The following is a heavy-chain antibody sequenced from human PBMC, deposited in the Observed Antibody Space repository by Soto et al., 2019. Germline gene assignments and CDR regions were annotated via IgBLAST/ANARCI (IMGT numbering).Heavy chain of an antibody. CDR3: TKVVDYYKYEMDV. CDR2: IKSKTDGGTI. CDR1: GFKFIYAW. Sequence: PGGSLRLSCAASGFKFIYAWMNWVRQAPGKGLEWVGRIKSKTDGGTIDYAAPVKGRFTISRDDSTNTLYLQMSGLKTEDTAVYYCTKVVDYYKYEMDVWGQGTTVTVSS. V-gene: IGHV3-15*07. J-gene: IGHJ6*02.